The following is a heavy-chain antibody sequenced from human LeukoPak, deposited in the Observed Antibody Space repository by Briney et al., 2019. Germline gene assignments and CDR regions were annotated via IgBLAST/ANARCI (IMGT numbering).Heavy chain of an antibody. CDR3: ATDRDGYRKNWYRFHY. J-gene: IGHJ4*02. CDR1: EFIFRNYW. D-gene: IGHD5-24*01. CDR2: IKHDGTET. V-gene: IGHV3-7*04. Sequence: TGGSLRLSCAASEFIFRNYWMIWVRQAPGKGLEWVANIKHDGTETNYVDSVKGRFTISRDNAKKSLHLQMNSLRAEDSAVYYCATDRDGYRKNWYRFHYWGQGTRVAVSS.